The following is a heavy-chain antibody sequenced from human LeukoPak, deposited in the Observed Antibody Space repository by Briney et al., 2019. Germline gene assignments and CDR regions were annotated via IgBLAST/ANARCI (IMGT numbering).Heavy chain of an antibody. V-gene: IGHV4-59*08. CDR2: SYYRGST. Sequence: EPLSLPCPVSGASISSSYWSWIRQPPGQGLEWIGYSYYRGSTNYNHSLKRRVAISVDTSKNQFSLKLSSVTAPDTAVYYCAGATLGFCIGGSCPVYWGQGTLVTVSS. D-gene: IGHD2-15*01. J-gene: IGHJ4*02. CDR3: AGATLGFCIGGSCPVY. CDR1: GASISSSY.